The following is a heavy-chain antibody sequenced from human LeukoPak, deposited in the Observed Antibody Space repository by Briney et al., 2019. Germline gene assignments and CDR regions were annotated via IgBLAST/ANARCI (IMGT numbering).Heavy chain of an antibody. CDR3: ARGYCSGGSCSETDY. D-gene: IGHD2-15*01. J-gene: IGHJ4*02. V-gene: IGHV1-2*04. CDR1: GYTFTGYY. Sequence: ASVKVSFTASGYTFTGYYMHWVRQAPGQGLEWMGWINPNSGGTNYAQKFQGWVTMTRDTSISTAYMELSRLRSDDTAVYYCARGYCSGGSCSETDYWGQGTLVPVSS. CDR2: INPNSGGT.